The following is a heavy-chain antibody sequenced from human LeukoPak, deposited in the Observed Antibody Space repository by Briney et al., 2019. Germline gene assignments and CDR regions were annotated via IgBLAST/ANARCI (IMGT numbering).Heavy chain of an antibody. D-gene: IGHD3-3*01. CDR1: GGSFSGYH. CDR3: ARLIWSGYYLPDY. Sequence: SETLSLTCAVYGGSFSGYHWSWIRQPPGKGLEWIGEINHSGSTNYNPSLKSRVTISVDTSKNQFSLKLSSVTAADTAVYYCARLIWSGYYLPDYWGQGTLVTVSS. V-gene: IGHV4-34*01. J-gene: IGHJ4*02. CDR2: INHSGST.